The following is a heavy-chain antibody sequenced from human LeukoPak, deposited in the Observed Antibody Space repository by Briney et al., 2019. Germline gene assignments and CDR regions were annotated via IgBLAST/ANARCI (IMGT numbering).Heavy chain of an antibody. CDR1: GGSIISRDYT. D-gene: IGHD2-15*01. J-gene: IGHJ3*02. CDR3: ARHCCSGPAKRVFDI. Sequence: PSETLSLTCTVSGGSIISRDYTWGWVRQPPGKGLKWFGTISYSGNTDYNPSLRSRVTISVDTSNNQFSLRLGSVTAADTAVYHCARHCCSGPAKRVFDIWGQGTMVTVSS. CDR2: ISYSGNT. V-gene: IGHV4-39*01.